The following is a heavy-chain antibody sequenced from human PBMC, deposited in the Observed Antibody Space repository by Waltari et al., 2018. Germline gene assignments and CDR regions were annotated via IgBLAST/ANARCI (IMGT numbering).Heavy chain of an antibody. CDR1: GFSFSIYA. CDR2: ISSNGVST. D-gene: IGHD2-21*01. Sequence: EVQLVESGGGLVQPGGSLRLSCAASGFSFSIYAMHWVRQAPGTRKENVSAISSNGVSTYYANSMKGRLSISRDNSKNTLYLQMGSLRAEDMAVYYCARSPDQPDSLDYYMDVWGKGTTVTVSS. CDR3: ARSPDQPDSLDYYMDV. V-gene: IGHV3-64*01. J-gene: IGHJ6*03.